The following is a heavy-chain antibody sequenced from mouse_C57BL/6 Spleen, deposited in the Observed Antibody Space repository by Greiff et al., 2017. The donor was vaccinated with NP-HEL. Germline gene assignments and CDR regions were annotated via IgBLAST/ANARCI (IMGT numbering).Heavy chain of an antibody. CDR1: GYTFTGYW. CDR2: ILPGSGST. J-gene: IGHJ3*01. Sequence: VQLQQSGAELMKPGASVKLSCKATGYTFTGYWIEWVKPRPGHGLEWIGEILPGSGSTNYTETFKGKDTFTADTSSNTDYMQLSSLTTEDSAIYYGARWDYEYDGFAYWGQGTLVTVSA. V-gene: IGHV1-9*01. CDR3: ARWDYEYDGFAY. D-gene: IGHD2-4*01.